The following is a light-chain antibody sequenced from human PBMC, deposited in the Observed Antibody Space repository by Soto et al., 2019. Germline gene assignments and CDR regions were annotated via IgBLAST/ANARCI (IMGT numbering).Light chain of an antibody. CDR1: SSDVGGYNY. V-gene: IGLV2-14*01. J-gene: IGLJ1*01. CDR3: SSYTSSLSYV. CDR2: EVS. Sequence: QSALTQPASVSGSPVQSITISCTGTSSDVGGYNYVSWYQQHPGKAPKLMIYEVSDRPSGISNRFSGSKSGNTASLTISGLQAEDEADYYCSSYTSSLSYVFGTGTKVT.